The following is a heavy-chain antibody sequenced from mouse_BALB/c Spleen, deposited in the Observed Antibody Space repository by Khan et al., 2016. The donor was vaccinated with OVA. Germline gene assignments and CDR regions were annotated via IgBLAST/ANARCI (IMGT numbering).Heavy chain of an antibody. D-gene: IGHD1-1*01. V-gene: IGHV3-2*02. Sequence: QPVVSGPRLVKPSQSLSLTCTVTAYSITTNYAWDWIRQFPGNNLEWLGYIIYSGSTSYNPSLKNQISIIQDPSTNQFFLQLNSVTTEDTATDYCARKNYYGYAVDYWGQGTSVTVSS. CDR1: AYSITTNYA. CDR3: ARKNYYGYAVDY. J-gene: IGHJ4*01. CDR2: IIYSGST.